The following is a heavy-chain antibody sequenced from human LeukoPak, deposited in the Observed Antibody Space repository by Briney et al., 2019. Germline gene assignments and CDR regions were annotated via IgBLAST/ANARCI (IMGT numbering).Heavy chain of an antibody. J-gene: IGHJ4*02. V-gene: IGHV3-74*01. CDR3: ARLRCDVGDCYSAGQNF. D-gene: IGHD2-21*02. CDR1: GFTFTTYW. Sequence: GGSLRLSCAASGFTFTTYWMHWVRHAPGQGLVWVSRINSDGSSTSYADSVKGRFSISRDNARNTLYLQMNSLRAEDTAVYFCARLRCDVGDCYSAGQNFWGQGTLVTVPS. CDR2: INSDGSST.